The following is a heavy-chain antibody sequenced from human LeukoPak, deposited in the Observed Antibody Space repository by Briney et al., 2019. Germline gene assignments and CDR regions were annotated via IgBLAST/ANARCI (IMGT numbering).Heavy chain of an antibody. Sequence: KVSCEASGYTFTGYYMHWVRQAPGQGLEWMGWINPNSGGTNYAQKFQGWVTMTRDTSISTAYMELSRLRSDDTAVYYCARVGRQQLSDAFDIWGQGTMVTVSS. J-gene: IGHJ3*02. D-gene: IGHD6-13*01. V-gene: IGHV1-2*04. CDR2: INPNSGGT. CDR1: GYTFTGYY. CDR3: ARVGRQQLSDAFDI.